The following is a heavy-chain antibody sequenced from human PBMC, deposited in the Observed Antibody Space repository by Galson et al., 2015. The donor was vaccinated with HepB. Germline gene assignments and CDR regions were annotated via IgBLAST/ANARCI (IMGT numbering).Heavy chain of an antibody. V-gene: IGHV3-11*05. CDR2: ISSSSSYT. Sequence: SLRLSCAASGFTFSDYYMSWIRQAPGKGLEWVSYISSSSSYTNYADSVKGRFTISRDNAKNSLYLQMNSLRAEDTAVYYCAGELDTAMVPYYYYYYGMDVWGQGTTVTVSS. CDR1: GFTFSDYY. D-gene: IGHD5-18*01. CDR3: AGELDTAMVPYYYYYYGMDV. J-gene: IGHJ6*02.